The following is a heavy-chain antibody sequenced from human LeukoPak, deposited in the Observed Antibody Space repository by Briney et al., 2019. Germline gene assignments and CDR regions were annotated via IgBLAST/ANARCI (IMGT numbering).Heavy chain of an antibody. CDR1: GYTFTGYY. V-gene: IGHV1-2*06. Sequence: ASVKVSCKSSGYTFTGYYMHWVRQAPGQGLEWMGRINPNSGATNYAQKFQGRVTMTRDTSISTTYMELSRLRSDDTAVYYCARDPSSSWTYYFDYWGQGTLVTVSS. CDR2: INPNSGAT. CDR3: ARDPSSSWTYYFDY. D-gene: IGHD6-13*01. J-gene: IGHJ4*02.